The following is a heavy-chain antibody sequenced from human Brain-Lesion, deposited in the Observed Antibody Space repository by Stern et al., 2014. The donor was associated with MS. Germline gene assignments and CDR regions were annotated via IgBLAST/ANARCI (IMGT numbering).Heavy chain of an antibody. Sequence: EVQPVESGGGLIEPGRSLRLSCTASGFSFGDYAINWIRQAPGKGLEWVGFIRSKVYGGAAEYAASVKGRFTISRDDSKSIAYLQVNGLKTEDTAVYYCTRDRLDYGYSYFDYWGQGTLVTVSS. J-gene: IGHJ4*02. CDR2: IRSKVYGGAA. CDR3: TRDRLDYGYSYFDY. V-gene: IGHV3-49*03. D-gene: IGHD4-17*01. CDR1: GFSFGDYA.